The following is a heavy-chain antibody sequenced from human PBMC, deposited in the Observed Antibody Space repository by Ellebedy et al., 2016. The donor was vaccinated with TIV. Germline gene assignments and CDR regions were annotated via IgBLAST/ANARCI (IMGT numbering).Heavy chain of an antibody. D-gene: IGHD2-15*01. CDR3: ARDCYTTAFDY. J-gene: IGHJ4*02. V-gene: IGHV1-2*04. CDR1: GYTFATYY. CDR2: LNPSTGGT. Sequence: ASVKVSCKASGYTFATYYIHWVRQAPGQGLEWVGTLNPSTGGTSYAQKFQGWVTMTRDTSISTAYMELSRLRSDDTAVYYCARDCYTTAFDYWGQGTLVTVSS.